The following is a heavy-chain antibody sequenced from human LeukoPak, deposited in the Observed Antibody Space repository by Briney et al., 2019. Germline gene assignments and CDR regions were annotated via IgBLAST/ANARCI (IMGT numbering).Heavy chain of an antibody. J-gene: IGHJ4*02. CDR3: AKDRIVGRSRYFDY. Sequence: PGGSLRLSCAASGFTFSSYSMNWVRQAPGKGLEWVSSISSSSGYIYYADSVKGRFTISRDNSKNTLFLQMNSLRGEDTAVYYCAKDRIVGRSRYFDYWGQGTLVTVSS. CDR2: ISSSSGYI. V-gene: IGHV3-21*01. CDR1: GFTFSSYS. D-gene: IGHD1-26*01.